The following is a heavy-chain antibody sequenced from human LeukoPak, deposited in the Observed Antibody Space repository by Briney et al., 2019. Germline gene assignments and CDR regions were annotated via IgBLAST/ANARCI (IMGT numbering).Heavy chain of an antibody. D-gene: IGHD1-7*01. CDR1: GGSISTYS. CDR3: ARNTGELAFDI. Sequence: SETLSLTCTVSGGSISTYSWNWIRQPPGKGLEWIEYIYYSGTTNYNPSLKSRVTISVDTSKNQFSLKLNSVTAADTAVYYCARNTGELAFDIWGPGTMVTVSS. CDR2: IYYSGTT. J-gene: IGHJ3*02. V-gene: IGHV4-59*01.